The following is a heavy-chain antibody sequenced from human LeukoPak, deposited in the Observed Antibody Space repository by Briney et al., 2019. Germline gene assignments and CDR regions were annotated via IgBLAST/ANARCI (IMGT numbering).Heavy chain of an antibody. CDR2: IYSDGTT. V-gene: IGHV3-53*01. CDR3: ARASNWRLDH. D-gene: IGHD1-1*01. Sequence: GGSLRLSCAASGFSVSSIYMNWVRQAPGKGLEWVSVIYSDGTTYYADSVKGRLTISRDDSKNTLYLHMNSLRAEDTAVYYCARASNWRLDHWGQGTLVTVSS. CDR1: GFSVSSIY. J-gene: IGHJ4*02.